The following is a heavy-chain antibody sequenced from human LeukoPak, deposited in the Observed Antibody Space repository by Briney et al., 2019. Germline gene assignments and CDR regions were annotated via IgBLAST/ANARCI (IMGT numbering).Heavy chain of an antibody. CDR1: GGSISSGDYY. Sequence: SETLSLTCTVSGGSISSGDYYWSWIRQPPGKGLEWIGYIYYSGSTYYNPSLKSRVTISVDTSKNQFSLKLSSVTAADTAVYYCARSYCSSTSCYKGAFDIWGQGTMVTVSS. CDR2: IYYSGST. CDR3: ARSYCSSTSCYKGAFDI. D-gene: IGHD2-2*02. J-gene: IGHJ3*02. V-gene: IGHV4-30-4*02.